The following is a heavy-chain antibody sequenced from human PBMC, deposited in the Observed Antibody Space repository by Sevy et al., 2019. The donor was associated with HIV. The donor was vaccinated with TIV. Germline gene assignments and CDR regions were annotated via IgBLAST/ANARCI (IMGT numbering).Heavy chain of an antibody. Sequence: SETLSLTCTVSGGSISSYYWSWIRQPAGKGLEWIGRIYTSGSTNYNPSLKSRVTMSVDTSKNQFSLKLSSVTAADTAVYYCARDTYYYDSSGYSYYYGMDVWGQRTTVTVSS. CDR3: ARDTYYYDSSGYSYYYGMDV. V-gene: IGHV4-4*07. J-gene: IGHJ6*02. CDR2: IYTSGST. CDR1: GGSISSYY. D-gene: IGHD3-22*01.